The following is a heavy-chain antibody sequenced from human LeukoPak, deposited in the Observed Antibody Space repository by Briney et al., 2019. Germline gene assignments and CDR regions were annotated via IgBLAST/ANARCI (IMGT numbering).Heavy chain of an antibody. CDR2: ISGSGGST. Sequence: PGGSLRLSCAASGFTFSSYAMSWVRQAPGKGLEWVSAISGSGGSTYHADSVKGRFTISRDNSKNTLYLQMNSLRAEDTAVYYCARGGYGGKKPYYGMDVWGQGTTVTVSS. D-gene: IGHD4-23*01. CDR3: ARGGYGGKKPYYGMDV. CDR1: GFTFSSYA. V-gene: IGHV3-23*01. J-gene: IGHJ6*02.